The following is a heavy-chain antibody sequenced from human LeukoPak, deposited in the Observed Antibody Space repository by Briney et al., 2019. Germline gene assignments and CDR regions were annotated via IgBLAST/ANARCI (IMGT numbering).Heavy chain of an antibody. CDR1: RFTLSDYY. CDR2: ITSPGNT. Sequence: GGSLRLSCAASRFTLSDYYMTWIRQAPGKGLEWLAYITSPGNTYYADSVKGRFTISRDNARTSLYLQMDNLRAEDTAVYYCARDLGPHRSSPNSGAFDIWGQGTMVTVSS. J-gene: IGHJ3*02. D-gene: IGHD6-6*01. V-gene: IGHV3-11*04. CDR3: ARDLGPHRSSPNSGAFDI.